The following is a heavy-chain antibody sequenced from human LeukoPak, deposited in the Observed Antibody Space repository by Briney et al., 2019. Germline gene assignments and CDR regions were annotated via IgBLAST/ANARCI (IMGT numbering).Heavy chain of an antibody. V-gene: IGHV3-23*01. CDR3: AKAYCTGSTCYSPDY. J-gene: IGHJ4*02. CDR1: GFTFSSYV. Sequence: GGSLRLSCAASGFTFSSYVMSWVRQSPGKGLKWVSLTSGSGGTTYYADSVKGRFTMSRDNSKNPLYLQMDSPRVEDTAFYYCAKAYCTGSTCYSPDYWGQGTLVTVSS. CDR2: TSGSGGTT. D-gene: IGHD2-2*01.